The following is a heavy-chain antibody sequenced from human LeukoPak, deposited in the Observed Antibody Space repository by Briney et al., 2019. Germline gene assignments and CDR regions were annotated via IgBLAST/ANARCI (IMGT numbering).Heavy chain of an antibody. CDR2: ISSTGTST. CDR3: ARVGKTSSAY. Sequence: GGSLRLSCAASGFIFSSYAMHWVRQAPGKGLEYVSAISSTGTSTYYANSVKGRFTISRDNSKNTLYLQMGSLRGEDMAVYYCARVGKTSSAYWGQGTLVTVSS. J-gene: IGHJ4*02. V-gene: IGHV3-64*01. CDR1: GFIFSSYA.